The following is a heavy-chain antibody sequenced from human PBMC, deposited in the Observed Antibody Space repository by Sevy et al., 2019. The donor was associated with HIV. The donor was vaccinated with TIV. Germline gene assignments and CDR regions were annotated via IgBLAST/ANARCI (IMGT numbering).Heavy chain of an antibody. V-gene: IGHV4-4*07. Sequence: SETLSLTCTVSGGSISSYYWSWIRQPAGKGLEWIGRIYTSGSTNYNPSLKSRVTRSVDTSKNQFSLKLSSVTAADTAVYYCARERRYYDSSGYYSLYYYYYMDVWGKGTTVTVSS. CDR3: ARERRYYDSSGYYSLYYYYYMDV. CDR1: GGSISSYY. D-gene: IGHD3-22*01. CDR2: IYTSGST. J-gene: IGHJ6*03.